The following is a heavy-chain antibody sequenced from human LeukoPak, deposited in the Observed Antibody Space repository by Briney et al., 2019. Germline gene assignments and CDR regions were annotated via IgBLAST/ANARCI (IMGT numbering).Heavy chain of an antibody. CDR2: IYPGDSDT. Sequence: GESLKISCKGSGYSFTSYWIGWVRQMPGKGLEWMGIIYPGDSDTRYSPSFEGQVTISVDKSISTAYLQWSTLKASDTAMYFCVRRGYCSGGSCFSSPFDIWGQGTMVTVSS. V-gene: IGHV5-51*01. D-gene: IGHD2-15*01. J-gene: IGHJ3*02. CDR1: GYSFTSYW. CDR3: VRRGYCSGGSCFSSPFDI.